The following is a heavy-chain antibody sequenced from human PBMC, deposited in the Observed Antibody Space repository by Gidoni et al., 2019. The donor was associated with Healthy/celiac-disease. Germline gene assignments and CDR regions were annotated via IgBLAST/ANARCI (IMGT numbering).Heavy chain of an antibody. CDR3: ARDYRAIVVVPAAEDDTPILGFEY. V-gene: IGHV1-46*01. J-gene: IGHJ4*02. D-gene: IGHD2-2*01. CDR2: INPSGGST. Sequence: QVQLVQSGAEVKKPGASVKVSCKASGYTFPSYYMHWVRQAPGQGLEWMGIINPSGGSTSYAQKFQGRVTMTRDTSTSTVYMELSSLRSEDTAVYYCARDYRAIVVVPAAEDDTPILGFEYWGQGTLVTVSS. CDR1: GYTFPSYY.